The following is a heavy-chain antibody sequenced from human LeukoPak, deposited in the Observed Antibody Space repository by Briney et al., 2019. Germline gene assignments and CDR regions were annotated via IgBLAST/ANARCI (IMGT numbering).Heavy chain of an antibody. CDR3: ARGPARGYSYGVDY. CDR1: GGSISSYY. CDR2: IYTSGST. J-gene: IGHJ4*02. Sequence: PSETLSLTCTVSGGSISSYYWSWLRQPAGKGLEWIGRIYTSGSTNYNPSLKNRVTMSVDTSKNQFSLKLSFVTAADTAVYYCARGPARGYSYGVDYWGQGTLVTVSS. D-gene: IGHD5-18*01. V-gene: IGHV4-4*07.